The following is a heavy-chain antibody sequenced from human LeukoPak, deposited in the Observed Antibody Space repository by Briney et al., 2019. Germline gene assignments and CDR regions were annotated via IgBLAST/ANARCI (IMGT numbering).Heavy chain of an antibody. CDR3: ARHYYGLGSVDH. D-gene: IGHD3-10*01. CDR2: ITSSSSSI. J-gene: IGHJ4*02. Sequence: PGGSLRLSCAASGFTFSSYSMNWVRQAPGKGLEWISYITSSSSSIHYADSVKGRFTVSRDNAKNSVYLQMNSLRDEDTAVYYCARHYYGLGSVDHWGQGTLVTVSS. CDR1: GFTFSSYS. V-gene: IGHV3-48*02.